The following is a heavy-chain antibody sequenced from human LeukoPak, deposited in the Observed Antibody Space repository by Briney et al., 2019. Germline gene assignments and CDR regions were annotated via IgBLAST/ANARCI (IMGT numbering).Heavy chain of an antibody. D-gene: IGHD3-22*01. CDR2: INHSGST. Sequence: SETLSLTCAVYGGSFSGYYWSWIRQPPGKGLEWIGEINHSGSTNYNPSLKSRVTISVDTSKNQFSLKLSSVTAADTAVYYCAGVLDYYDSSGYLTAYYFDYWGQGTLVTVSS. CDR1: GGSFSGYY. J-gene: IGHJ4*02. V-gene: IGHV4-34*01. CDR3: AGVLDYYDSSGYLTAYYFDY.